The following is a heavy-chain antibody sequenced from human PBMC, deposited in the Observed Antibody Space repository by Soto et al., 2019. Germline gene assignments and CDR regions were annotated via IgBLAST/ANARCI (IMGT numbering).Heavy chain of an antibody. CDR3: ARDGAIFGVVHN. CDR2: IYYSGST. Sequence: SETLSLTYTVSGGSISSGDYYWSWIRQPPGKGLEWIGYIYYSGSTYYNPSLKSRVTISVDTSKNQFSLKLSSVTAADTAVYYCARDGAIFGVVHNWGQGTLVTVSS. CDR1: GGSISSGDYY. J-gene: IGHJ4*02. V-gene: IGHV4-30-4*01. D-gene: IGHD3-3*01.